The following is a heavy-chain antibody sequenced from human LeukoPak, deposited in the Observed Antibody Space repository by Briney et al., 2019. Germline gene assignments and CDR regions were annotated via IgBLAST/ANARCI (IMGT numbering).Heavy chain of an antibody. V-gene: IGHV3-23*01. CDR1: GFTFNSYA. D-gene: IGHD2-8*02. CDR3: ASRPRTGIGPLDY. Sequence: PGGSLGLSCAASGFTFNSYAMSWVRQAPGKGLELVSSITGSGDTTYYADSVKGRFTISRDNSKNTLYLHMNSLRADETAVYYCASRPRTGIGPLDYWGQGILVTVSS. CDR2: ITGSGDTT. J-gene: IGHJ4*02.